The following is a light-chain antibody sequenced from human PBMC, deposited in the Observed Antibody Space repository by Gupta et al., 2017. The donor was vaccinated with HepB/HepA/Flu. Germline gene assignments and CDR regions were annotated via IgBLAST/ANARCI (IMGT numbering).Light chain of an antibody. CDR3: QVWDSSSDHYV. CDR1: NIGSKS. V-gene: IGLV3-21*04. CDR2: YDS. J-gene: IGLJ1*01. Sequence: SYLLTQPPSVFVAPGKTAKIPCGGNNIGSKSVHWYQQKPGQAPVLVIYYDSDRPSRIPERFSGSNSGNTATLTISRVEAGDEADYYCQVWDSSSDHYVFGTGTKVTVL.